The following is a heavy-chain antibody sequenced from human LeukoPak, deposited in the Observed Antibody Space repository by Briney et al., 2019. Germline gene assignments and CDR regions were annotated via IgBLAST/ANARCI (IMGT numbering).Heavy chain of an antibody. Sequence: GGSLRLSCAASGFSFSTSGMHWVRQAPGKGLEWVAVISYDGSNKYYADSVKGRFTISRDNSKNTLYLQMNSLRAEDTAVYYCARASRHSLIAAPGYWGQGTLVTVSS. V-gene: IGHV3-30*19. D-gene: IGHD6-13*01. J-gene: IGHJ4*02. CDR1: GFSFSTSG. CDR3: ARASRHSLIAAPGY. CDR2: ISYDGSNK.